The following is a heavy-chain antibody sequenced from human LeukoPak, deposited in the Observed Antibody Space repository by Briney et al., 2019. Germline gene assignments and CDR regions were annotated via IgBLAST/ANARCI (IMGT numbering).Heavy chain of an antibody. V-gene: IGHV4-59*08. CDR2: IYYSGST. CDR3: ARSIVVAGIVSDYYYYAMDV. CDR1: GGSISSYY. D-gene: IGHD6-19*01. J-gene: IGHJ6*02. Sequence: PSETLSLTCIVSGGSISSYYWSWIRQPPGKGLEWIGYIYYSGSTTYNPSLKSRVTISLQTSKKQFSLKLSSVIAEDTAVYYCARSIVVAGIVSDYYYYAMDVWGQGTTVTVSS.